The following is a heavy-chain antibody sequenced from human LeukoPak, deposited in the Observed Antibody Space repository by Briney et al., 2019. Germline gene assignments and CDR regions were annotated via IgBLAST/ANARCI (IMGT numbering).Heavy chain of an antibody. Sequence: GGSLRLSCAASGFTFSTYGKHWVRQAPGKGLEWVAFIRYDGSDKYYADSVKGRFTISRDNSKNTLYLQMNSLRAEDTAVYYCAKPAIPYGSGSFYIDYWGQGTLVTVSS. CDR3: AKPAIPYGSGSFYIDY. D-gene: IGHD3-10*01. V-gene: IGHV3-30*02. CDR1: GFTFSTYG. J-gene: IGHJ4*02. CDR2: IRYDGSDK.